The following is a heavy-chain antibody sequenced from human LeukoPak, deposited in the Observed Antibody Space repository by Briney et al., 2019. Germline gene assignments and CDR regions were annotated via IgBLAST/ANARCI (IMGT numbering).Heavy chain of an antibody. J-gene: IGHJ6*02. D-gene: IGHD6-13*01. Sequence: GGSLRLSCAASGFTFSSYAMSWVRQAPGKGLEWVSAISGSGGSTYYADSVKGRFTISRDNSKNTLYLQMNGLRAEDTAVYYCAKDSISSSWYVDYYYYYGMDVWGQGTTVTVSS. CDR2: ISGSGGST. CDR3: AKDSISSSWYVDYYYYYGMDV. CDR1: GFTFSSYA. V-gene: IGHV3-23*01.